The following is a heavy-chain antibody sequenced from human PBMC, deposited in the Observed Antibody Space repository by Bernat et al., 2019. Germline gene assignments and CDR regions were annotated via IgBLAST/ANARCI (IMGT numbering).Heavy chain of an antibody. D-gene: IGHD3-9*01. CDR2: IYSGGST. V-gene: IGHV3-66*01. CDR1: GFTVSSNY. CDR3: ARDLDYDILTGYDY. J-gene: IGHJ4*01. Sequence: EVQLVESGGGLVQPGGSLRLSCAASGFTVSSNYMSWVRQAPGKGLEWVSVIYSGGSTYYADSVKGRFTISRDNSKNTLYLQMNSLRAEDTAVYYCARDLDYDILTGYDYWGQGTLVTVSS.